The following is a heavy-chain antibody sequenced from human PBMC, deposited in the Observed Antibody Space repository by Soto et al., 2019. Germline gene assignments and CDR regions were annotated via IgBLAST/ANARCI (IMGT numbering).Heavy chain of an antibody. CDR2: FFFSGST. CDR3: ARQTGYCGGDCYSDY. Sequence: SETLSLTCTVSGGSISSSSYYWGWIRQPPGKGLDLIVCFFFSGSTFYNPSLKSRVTISVDTSKNQFSLKLSSVTAADTAVYYCARQTGYCGGDCYSDYWGQGTLVTVSS. CDR1: GGSISSSSYY. V-gene: IGHV4-39*01. D-gene: IGHD2-21*02. J-gene: IGHJ4*02.